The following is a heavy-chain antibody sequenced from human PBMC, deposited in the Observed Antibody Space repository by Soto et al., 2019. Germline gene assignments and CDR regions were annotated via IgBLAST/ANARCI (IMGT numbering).Heavy chain of an antibody. Sequence: PSETLSLSCTVSGGSISSYYWSWIRQPPGKGLEWIGYIYYSGSTNYNPSLKSRVTIPVDTSKNQFSLKLSSVTAADTAVYYCARDYRPPLSSGPYPYYYYYGMDVWGQATTVT. CDR3: ARDYRPPLSSGPYPYYYYYGMDV. V-gene: IGHV4-59*01. J-gene: IGHJ6*02. CDR1: GGSISSYY. CDR2: IYYSGST. D-gene: IGHD3-22*01.